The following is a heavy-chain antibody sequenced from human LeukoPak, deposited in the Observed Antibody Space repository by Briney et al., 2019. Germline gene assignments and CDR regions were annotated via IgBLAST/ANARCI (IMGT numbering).Heavy chain of an antibody. CDR1: GFTFSSYG. J-gene: IGHJ4*02. D-gene: IGHD6-13*01. V-gene: IGHV3-30*18. CDR3: AKDSSSSWYLESYYFDY. Sequence: GGPLRPSCAASGFTFSSYGMHWVRQAPGKGLGGGAVISYDGSNKYYADSVKGRFTISRDNSKNTLYLQMNSLRAEDTAVYYCAKDSSSSWYLESYYFDYWGQGTLVTVSS. CDR2: ISYDGSNK.